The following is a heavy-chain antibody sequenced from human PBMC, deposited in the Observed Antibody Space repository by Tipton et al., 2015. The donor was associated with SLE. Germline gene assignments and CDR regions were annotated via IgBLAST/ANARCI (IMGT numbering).Heavy chain of an antibody. CDR1: GFNFDNYG. V-gene: IGHV3-23*01. D-gene: IGHD3-22*01. CDR2: ISGSGVDP. Sequence: SLRLSCAASGFNFDNYGMCWVRQAPGKGLEWVSAISGSGVDPYYADSVKGRFTISRDNSKNTLYLQMNSLRAEDTAVYYCAKSFRPGITMIAGPHGYFDLWGRGTLVTVSS. J-gene: IGHJ2*01. CDR3: AKSFRPGITMIAGPHGYFDL.